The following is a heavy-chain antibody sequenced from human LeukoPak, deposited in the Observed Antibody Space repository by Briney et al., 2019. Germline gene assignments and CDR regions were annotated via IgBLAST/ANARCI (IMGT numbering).Heavy chain of an antibody. CDR1: GYSISSGYY. J-gene: IGHJ4*02. CDR2: ICHSGST. Sequence: SETLSLTCAVSGYSISSGYYWGWIRQPPGKGLEWIGSICHSGSTYYNPSLKSRVTISVDTSKNQFSLKLSSVTAADTAVYYCASFAGYCSSTSCYGSLVFDYWGQGTLVTVSS. D-gene: IGHD2-2*01. V-gene: IGHV4-38-2*01. CDR3: ASFAGYCSSTSCYGSLVFDY.